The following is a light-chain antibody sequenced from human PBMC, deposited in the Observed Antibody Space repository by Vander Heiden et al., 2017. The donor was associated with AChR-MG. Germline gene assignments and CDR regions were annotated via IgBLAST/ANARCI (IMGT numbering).Light chain of an antibody. CDR2: AAS. CDR3: QQSDTYPQT. CDR1: QTFSSY. J-gene: IGKJ4*01. Sequence: DIQMTQSPSSLSASVGDTVAITCRASQTFSSYLNWYQQKPGKAPNLLIYAASNLNSGVPSRFSGSGSGTGFTLTIISLQPEDFATYYCQQSDTYPQTFGGGTKVEIK. V-gene: IGKV1-39*01.